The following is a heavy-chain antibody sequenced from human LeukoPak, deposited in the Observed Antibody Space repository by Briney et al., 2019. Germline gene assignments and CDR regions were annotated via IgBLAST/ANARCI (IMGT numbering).Heavy chain of an antibody. V-gene: IGHV4-39*01. Sequence: SETLSLTCTVSGGSISINSYYWGWIRQPPGKGLEWIGHIYYSGTTYYSPFLKSRVTISVDTSKNQFSLKLSSVTAADTAVYYCARHQSRDWFFDLWGRGTLVTVSS. CDR3: ARHQSRDWFFDL. CDR2: IYYSGTT. J-gene: IGHJ2*01. CDR1: GGSISINSYY.